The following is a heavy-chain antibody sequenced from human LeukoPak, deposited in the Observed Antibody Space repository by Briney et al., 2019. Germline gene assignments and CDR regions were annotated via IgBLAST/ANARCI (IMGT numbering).Heavy chain of an antibody. Sequence: PGGSLRLSCSASGFIFSPYAMHWVRQAPGKGLGYVSSISSEGKTTYYADSVKGRFTISRDNSKNTLYLQMSSLRPEDTAVYYCVKDRWVDHWGQGTLVTVSS. CDR1: GFIFSPYA. CDR2: ISSEGKTT. J-gene: IGHJ4*02. V-gene: IGHV3-64D*06. D-gene: IGHD6-13*01. CDR3: VKDRWVDH.